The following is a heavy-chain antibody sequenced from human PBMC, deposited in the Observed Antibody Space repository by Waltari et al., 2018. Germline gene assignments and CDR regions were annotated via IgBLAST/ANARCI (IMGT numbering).Heavy chain of an antibody. CDR2: ISGSGGST. V-gene: IGHV3-23*01. Sequence: VQLLESGGGLVQSGGSLRLSCAVSGLTFRSYAMNWVSQAPGKGVEWVSVISGSGGSTDYADSVKGRFTISRDNSKNTLYLQMNNLRVEDTAVYYCASSLYGDYTQIWGRVFDYWGQGTLVTVSS. J-gene: IGHJ4*02. CDR1: GLTFRSYA. D-gene: IGHD4-17*01. CDR3: ASSLYGDYTQIWGRVFDY.